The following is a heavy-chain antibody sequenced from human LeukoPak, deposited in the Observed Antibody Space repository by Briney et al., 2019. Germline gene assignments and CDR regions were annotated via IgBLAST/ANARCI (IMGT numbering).Heavy chain of an antibody. CDR1: GGSISSSSYY. Sequence: SETLSLTCTVSGGSISSSSYYWGWIRQPPGKGLEWIGSIYYSGSTYYNPSLKSRVTISVDTSKNQFSLKLSSVTAADTAVYYCARDMRCSSTSCYPDASDIWGQGTMVTVSS. J-gene: IGHJ3*02. V-gene: IGHV4-39*07. CDR3: ARDMRCSSTSCYPDASDI. D-gene: IGHD2-2*01. CDR2: IYYSGST.